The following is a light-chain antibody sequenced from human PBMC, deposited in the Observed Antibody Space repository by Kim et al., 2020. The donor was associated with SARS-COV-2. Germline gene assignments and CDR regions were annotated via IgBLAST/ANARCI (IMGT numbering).Light chain of an antibody. J-gene: IGKJ4*01. V-gene: IGKV3-11*01. Sequence: LSLSPGERATLSCRASHAIGRFLAWYQQKPGQAPRLLIHDTSDRATGIPARFSGSGSGTDFTLTISSLEPEDSAVYYCQQRDNWLFGGGTKVDIK. CDR2: DTS. CDR1: HAIGRF. CDR3: QQRDNWL.